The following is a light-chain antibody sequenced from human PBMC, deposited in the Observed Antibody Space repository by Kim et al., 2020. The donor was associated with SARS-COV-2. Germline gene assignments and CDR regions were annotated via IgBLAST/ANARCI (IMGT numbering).Light chain of an antibody. CDR3: QQSDITPFT. CDR2: AAS. J-gene: IGKJ3*01. CDR1: QSISSH. Sequence: DIQMTQSPSSLSASVGDRVTITCRTTQSISSHLNWYQQKPGRAPKLLISAASTLQGGVPSRFSGSGSETDFTLTISSLQPEDFATYFCQQSDITPFTVGPGTKVDIK. V-gene: IGKV1-39*01.